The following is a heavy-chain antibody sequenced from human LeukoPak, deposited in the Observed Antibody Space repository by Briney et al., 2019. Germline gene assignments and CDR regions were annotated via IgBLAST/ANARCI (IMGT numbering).Heavy chain of an antibody. J-gene: IGHJ4*02. V-gene: IGHV4-59*12. D-gene: IGHD3-9*01. CDR3: ARDGGDYDILTGYSEGY. CDR1: GGSISSYY. CDR2: IYYSGST. Sequence: KTSETLSLTCTVSGGSISSYYWSWIRQPPGKGLEWIGYIYYSGSTNYNPSLKSRVTISVDTSKNQFSLKLSSVTAADTAVYYCARDGGDYDILTGYSEGYWGQGTLVTVSS.